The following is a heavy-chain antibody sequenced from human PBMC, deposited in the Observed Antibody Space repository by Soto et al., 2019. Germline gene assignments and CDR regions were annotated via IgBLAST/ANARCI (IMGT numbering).Heavy chain of an antibody. V-gene: IGHV4-34*01. Sequence: SETLYLTCAVYGWSFSGNSWNWIRQSPGKGLEWIAEINFSGRTAYNPSLNSRLTISVDTSKNQFSLKLRSVTAADTAVYYCARGNWFGPWGQGTLVTVS. CDR1: GWSFSGNS. J-gene: IGHJ5*02. CDR2: INFSGRT. CDR3: ARGNWFGP.